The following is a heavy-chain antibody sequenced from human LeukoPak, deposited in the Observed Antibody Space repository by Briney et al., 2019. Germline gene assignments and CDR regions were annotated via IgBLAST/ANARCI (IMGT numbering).Heavy chain of an antibody. CDR2: INSDGSSA. D-gene: IGHD6-13*01. CDR3: VSYSSSSPDY. Sequence: GGSLRLSCAASGITFRSYWMHWVRQAPGKGLVWVSRINSDGSSANYADSVKGRFTISRDNAKNTLYLQMNSLRAEDTAVYYCVSYSSSSPDYWGQGTLVTVPS. V-gene: IGHV3-74*01. J-gene: IGHJ4*02. CDR1: GITFRSYW.